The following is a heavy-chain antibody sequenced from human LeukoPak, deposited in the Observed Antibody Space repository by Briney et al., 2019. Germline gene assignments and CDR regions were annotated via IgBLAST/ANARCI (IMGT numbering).Heavy chain of an antibody. J-gene: IGHJ4*02. Sequence: QPGGSLRLSCAASGFTFSSYWMHWVRQAPGKGLVWVSRINSDGSSTSYADSVKGRFTISRDNSKNTLYLQMNSLRAEDTAVYYCARLRFLEWNDYFDYWGQGTLVTVSS. CDR1: GFTFSSYW. V-gene: IGHV3-74*01. CDR3: ARLRFLEWNDYFDY. CDR2: INSDGSST. D-gene: IGHD3-3*01.